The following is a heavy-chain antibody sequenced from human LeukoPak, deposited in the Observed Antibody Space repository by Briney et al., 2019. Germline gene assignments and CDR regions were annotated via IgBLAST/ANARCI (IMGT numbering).Heavy chain of an antibody. Sequence: ASVKVSCKASGGTFSSYAISWVRQAPGQGLEWMGIINPSGGSTSYAQKFQGRVTMTRDTSTSTVYMELSSLRSEDTAVYYCARSPYDILTGYYSWFDPWGQGTLVTVSS. CDR3: ARSPYDILTGYYSWFDP. D-gene: IGHD3-9*01. V-gene: IGHV1-46*03. CDR1: GGTFSSYA. J-gene: IGHJ5*02. CDR2: INPSGGST.